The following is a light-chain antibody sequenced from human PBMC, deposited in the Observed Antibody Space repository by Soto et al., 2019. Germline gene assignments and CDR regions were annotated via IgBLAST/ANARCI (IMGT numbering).Light chain of an antibody. CDR1: SSDVGGYNY. Sequence: QSVLTQPPSVSGSPGQSVTISCTGTSSDVGGYNYVSWYQQHPGKAPKLMIYDVTKRPSGVPDRFSGSKSGNTASLTISGLQAEDEADYYCYSSAGSYTFYVFGTGTKVTVL. J-gene: IGLJ1*01. CDR3: YSSAGSYTFYV. CDR2: DVT. V-gene: IGLV2-11*01.